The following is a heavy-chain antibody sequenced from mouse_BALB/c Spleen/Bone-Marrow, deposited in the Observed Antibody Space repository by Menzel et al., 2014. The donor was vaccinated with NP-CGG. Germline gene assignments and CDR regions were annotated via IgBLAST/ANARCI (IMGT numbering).Heavy chain of an antibody. V-gene: IGHV7-3*02. D-gene: IGHD2-2*01. Sequence: EVQLVESGGGLVQPGGSLRLPCATSGFTFTDCYMSWVRQPPGKALEWLGFDRNKANGYTTEYSASVKGRFTISRDNSQSILYLQMNTLRAEDSATYYCARYGYDYFDYWGQGTTLTVSS. CDR2: DRNKANGYTT. CDR3: ARYGYDYFDY. CDR1: GFTFTDCY. J-gene: IGHJ2*01.